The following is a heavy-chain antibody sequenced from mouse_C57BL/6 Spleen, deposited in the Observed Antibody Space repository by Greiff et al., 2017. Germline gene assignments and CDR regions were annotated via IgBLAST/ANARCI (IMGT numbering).Heavy chain of an antibody. V-gene: IGHV1-26*01. Sequence: VQLQQSGPELVKPGASVKISCKASGYTFTDYYMNWVKQSHGKSLEWIGDINPNNGGTSYNQKFKGKATLTVDKSSSTAYMELRSLTSEDSAVYYCARPYYGNYSYWYFDVWGTGTTVTVSS. CDR1: GYTFTDYY. D-gene: IGHD2-10*01. J-gene: IGHJ1*03. CDR3: ARPYYGNYSYWYFDV. CDR2: INPNNGGT.